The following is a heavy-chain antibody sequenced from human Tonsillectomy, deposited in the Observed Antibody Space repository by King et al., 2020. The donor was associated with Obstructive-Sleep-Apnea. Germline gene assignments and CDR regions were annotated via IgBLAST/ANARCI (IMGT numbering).Heavy chain of an antibody. CDR3: AAGSWYYYGMDV. D-gene: IGHD6-13*01. V-gene: IGHV1-8*01. CDR2: MNPNSGNT. J-gene: IGHJ6*02. CDR1: GYTFTSHD. Sequence: QLVQSGAEVKKPGASVKVSCKASGYTFTSHDINWVRQATGQGLDGMGWMNPNSGNTGYAQKFQDRVTMTRDTSISTAYMELSSLRSEDTAVYYCAAGSWYYYGMDVWGQGTTVTVSS.